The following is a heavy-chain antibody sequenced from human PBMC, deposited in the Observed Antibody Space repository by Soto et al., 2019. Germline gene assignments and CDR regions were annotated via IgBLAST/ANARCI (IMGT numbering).Heavy chain of an antibody. CDR1: GYTFTSYA. CDR2: INAGNGNT. V-gene: IGHV1-3*01. J-gene: IGHJ3*02. Sequence: QVQLVQSGAEVKKPGASVKVSCKASGYTFTSYAMHWVRQAPGQRLEWMGWINAGNGNTKYSQKFQGRVTITRDTSASTAYMELSSLRSEDTAVYYCAGDRYYGSGSYYHDAFDIWGQGTMVTVSS. CDR3: AGDRYYGSGSYYHDAFDI. D-gene: IGHD3-10*01.